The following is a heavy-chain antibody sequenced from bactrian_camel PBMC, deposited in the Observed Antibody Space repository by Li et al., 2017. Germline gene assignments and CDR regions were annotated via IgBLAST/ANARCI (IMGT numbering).Heavy chain of an antibody. Sequence: HVQLVESGGGSAQPGGSLTLSCASPDYAYEFDCMGWFRQVPGKERERVASIYLNSHRAIYGDSVKGRFTISWGNAKNTVTYYCASTGRSNDCGPAQKLLLHSARGGRDFGIWGQGTQVTVS. J-gene: IGHJ6*01. CDR2: IYLNSHRA. V-gene: IGHV3S61*01. D-gene: IGHD2*01. CDR3: KLLLHSARGGRDFGI. CDR1: DYAYEFDC.